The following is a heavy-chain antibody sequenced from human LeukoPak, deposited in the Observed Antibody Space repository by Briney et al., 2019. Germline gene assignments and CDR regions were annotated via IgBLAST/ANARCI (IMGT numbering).Heavy chain of an antibody. J-gene: IGHJ4*02. V-gene: IGHV7-4-1*02. CDR2: INTNTGNP. D-gene: IGHD5-18*01. Sequence: GASVKVSCKTSGYTFTNNAINWVRQAPGQGLEWMGWINTNTGNPSYAQGFFTGRYVSSLDTSASTAYLQINGLKADDTAVYYCGRDPKLGIRGYTYGYIDHWGQRTLLTVAS. CDR1: GYTFTNNA. CDR3: GRDPKLGIRGYTYGYIDH.